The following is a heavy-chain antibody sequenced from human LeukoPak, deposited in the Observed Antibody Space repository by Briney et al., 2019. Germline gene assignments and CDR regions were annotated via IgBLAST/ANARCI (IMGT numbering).Heavy chain of an antibody. Sequence: GESLKISCKGSGYSFTSYWIGWVRQMPGKGLEWMGVIYPGDSDTRYSPSFRGQVTISADKSISTAYLQWSSLKASDTAMYYCARVNYYDSSGHFDYWGQGTLVTVSS. D-gene: IGHD3-22*01. CDR1: GYSFTSYW. V-gene: IGHV5-51*01. J-gene: IGHJ4*02. CDR3: ARVNYYDSSGHFDY. CDR2: IYPGDSDT.